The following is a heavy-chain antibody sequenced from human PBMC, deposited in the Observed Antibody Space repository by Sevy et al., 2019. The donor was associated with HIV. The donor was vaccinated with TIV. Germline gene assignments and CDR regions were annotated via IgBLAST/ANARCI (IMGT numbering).Heavy chain of an antibody. D-gene: IGHD3-10*01. CDR1: GYTFPALS. Sequence: GPLRLSCTASGYTFPALSFNWVRQAPGKGLEWLSYISTGTDHIYYADSAKGRFTISRDDAKNSVYLEMKSLRDQDTALYYCVRRGVDAYNVYFDLWGQGTLVTVSS. CDR2: ISTGTDHI. V-gene: IGHV3-21*05. J-gene: IGHJ4*02. CDR3: VRRGVDAYNVYFDL.